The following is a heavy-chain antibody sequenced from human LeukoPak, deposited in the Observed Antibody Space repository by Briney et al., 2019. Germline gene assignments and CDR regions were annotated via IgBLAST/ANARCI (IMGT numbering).Heavy chain of an antibody. CDR3: ARGRYSGWYYDY. V-gene: IGHV1-8*01. Sequence: ASVKVSCKASGYTFTSYDINWVRQATGQGLEWMGWMNPNSGNTGYAQKSQGRVTMTRNTSISTAYMELSSLRSEDTAVYYCARGRYSGWYYDYWGQGTLVTVSS. CDR1: GYTFTSYD. J-gene: IGHJ4*02. CDR2: MNPNSGNT. D-gene: IGHD6-19*01.